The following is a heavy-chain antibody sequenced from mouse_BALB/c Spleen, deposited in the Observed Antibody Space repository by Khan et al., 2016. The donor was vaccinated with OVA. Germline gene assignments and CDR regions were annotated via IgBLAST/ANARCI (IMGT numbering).Heavy chain of an antibody. Sequence: QVQLQQSGAELMKPGASVKISCKATGYTFSSYWIEWVKQRPGHGLEWIGEILPGSGRNNYNEKFKGKATFTADTSSNTAYMQLSSLTSEDCAVYYCARGNYYGSSSWFGYWGQGTLVTVSA. J-gene: IGHJ3*01. CDR3: ARGNYYGSSSWFGY. D-gene: IGHD1-1*01. CDR2: ILPGSGRN. CDR1: GYTFSSYW. V-gene: IGHV1-9*01.